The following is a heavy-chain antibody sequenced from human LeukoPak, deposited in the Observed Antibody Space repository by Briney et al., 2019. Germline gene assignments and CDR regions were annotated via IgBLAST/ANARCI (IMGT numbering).Heavy chain of an antibody. CDR2: INHTGST. CDR3: ARSYCDDSSGDHGLFYP. V-gene: IGHV4-34*01. CDR1: CGFFGVLS. Sequence: PSETLSSTCPAYCGFFGVLSGSLISQPPGKGLEWIGEINHTGSTNYNPSLERRVTISVDTSKNQFSLKLSSVTATNTAVYYCARSYCDDSSGDHGLFYPCGERTLVTVSS. J-gene: IGHJ5*01. D-gene: IGHD3-22*01.